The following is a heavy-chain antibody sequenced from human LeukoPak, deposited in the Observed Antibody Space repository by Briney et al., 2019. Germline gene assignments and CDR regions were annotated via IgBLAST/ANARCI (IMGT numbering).Heavy chain of an antibody. CDR1: GAPISRFY. D-gene: IGHD6-19*01. CDR2: IYNGVPT. Sequence: PSETLSLICTASGAPISRFYWSWVRQPPGKGLEWIGNIYNGVPTFFNPSLHSRVTLLVDTSKTQFSLQLASVTAADTAIYYCVQSTGWPGFDYWGQGILVTVSS. J-gene: IGHJ4*02. V-gene: IGHV4-4*09. CDR3: VQSTGWPGFDY.